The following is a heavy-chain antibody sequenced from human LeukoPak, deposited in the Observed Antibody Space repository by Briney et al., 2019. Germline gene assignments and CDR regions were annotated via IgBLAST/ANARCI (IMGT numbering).Heavy chain of an antibody. Sequence: GRSLRLSCAASGFTFGSFGMHWVRQAPGKGLEWVSLRAYDGSNKYYADSVKGRFTISRDNSKNTVFLQMNSLRVEDTAVYYCANLGSSELRVPASQGNWGQGTLVTVSS. V-gene: IGHV3-30*18. CDR2: RAYDGSNK. CDR3: ANLGSSELRVPASQGN. J-gene: IGHJ4*02. D-gene: IGHD2-2*01. CDR1: GFTFGSFG.